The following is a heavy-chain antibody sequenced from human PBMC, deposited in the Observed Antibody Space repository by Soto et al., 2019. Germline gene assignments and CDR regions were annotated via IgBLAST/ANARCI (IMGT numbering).Heavy chain of an antibody. J-gene: IGHJ4*02. CDR1: EFSLITRGVS. CDR3: AHSNQLYTSFDY. V-gene: IGHV2-5*01. CDR2: IYWNDDK. Sequence: SLLNPKQTLTLTCSFSEFSLITRGVSVGWIRQPPGKALEWLALIYWNDDKRYSPSLKSRLTITKDTSKNQVVLTMTNMDPVGTATYYDAHSNQLYTSFDYWSQGTL. D-gene: IGHD2-8*01.